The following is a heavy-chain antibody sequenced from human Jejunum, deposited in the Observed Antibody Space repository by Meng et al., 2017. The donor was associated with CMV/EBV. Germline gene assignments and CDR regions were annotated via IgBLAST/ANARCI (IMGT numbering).Heavy chain of an antibody. CDR3: AGGYSRGMDV. J-gene: IGHJ6*02. Sequence: CAASGLSFTTYSMNWVRQAPGKGLEWVSSIGSGSIYIFYADSVKGRFTISRDNAKNSLYLQMNSLRAEDTAVYYCAGGYSRGMDVWGQGTTVTVSS. CDR2: IGSGSIYI. D-gene: IGHD2-2*03. V-gene: IGHV3-21*01. CDR1: GLSFTTYS.